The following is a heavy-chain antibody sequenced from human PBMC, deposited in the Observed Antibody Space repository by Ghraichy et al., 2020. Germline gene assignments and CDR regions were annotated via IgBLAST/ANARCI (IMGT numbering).Heavy chain of an antibody. Sequence: SVKVSCKASGGTFSSYAISWVRQAPGQGLEWMGGIIPIFGTANYAQKFQGRVTITADESTSTAYMELSSLRSEDTAVYYCARGERSGYEESYFDYWGQGTLVTVSS. CDR1: GGTFSSYA. J-gene: IGHJ4*02. V-gene: IGHV1-69*13. CDR2: IIPIFGTA. CDR3: ARGERSGYEESYFDY. D-gene: IGHD5-12*01.